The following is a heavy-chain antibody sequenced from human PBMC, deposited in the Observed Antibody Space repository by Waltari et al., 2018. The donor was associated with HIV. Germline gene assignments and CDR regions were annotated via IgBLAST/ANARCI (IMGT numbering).Heavy chain of an antibody. V-gene: IGHV3-23*01. CDR3: AKDTARHESDYGLDV. CDR1: GFTFSDYG. J-gene: IGHJ6*02. CDR2: ISAINEDT. Sequence: EVQLLESGGGLAQGGGSLRLSCVASGFTFSDYGMTWVRQAPGKGVEWVSHISAINEDTYDADSVGGRFSISRDISKNTVYLQMNSLRAEDTAVYYCAKDTARHESDYGLDVWGQGTVVTVSS. D-gene: IGHD6-6*01.